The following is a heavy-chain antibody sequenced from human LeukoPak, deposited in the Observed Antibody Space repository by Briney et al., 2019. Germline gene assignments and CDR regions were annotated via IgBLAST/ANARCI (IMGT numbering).Heavy chain of an antibody. D-gene: IGHD6-19*01. Sequence: GGSLRLSCAASGFTFDDYAMHWVRQAPGKGLEWVSLISGDGGSTYYADSVKGRFTISRDNSKNSLYLQMNSLGSEDTALYYCAKDRDSSGWYGGIYYYYGMDVWGQGTTVTVSS. V-gene: IGHV3-43*02. CDR1: GFTFDDYA. J-gene: IGHJ6*02. CDR2: ISGDGGST. CDR3: AKDRDSSGWYGGIYYYYGMDV.